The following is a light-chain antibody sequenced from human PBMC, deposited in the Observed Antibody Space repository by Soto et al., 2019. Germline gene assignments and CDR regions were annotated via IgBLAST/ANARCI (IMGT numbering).Light chain of an antibody. CDR2: KAS. Sequence: DIQMTQSPSTLSGSVGDRVTITCRASQSISSWLAWYQQKPGKAPKLLIYKASSLESGVPSRFSGSGSGTEFTLTISSLQPDDFATYYCQQYNSYPVTFGPGTKVDIK. CDR3: QQYNSYPVT. J-gene: IGKJ3*01. CDR1: QSISSW. V-gene: IGKV1-5*03.